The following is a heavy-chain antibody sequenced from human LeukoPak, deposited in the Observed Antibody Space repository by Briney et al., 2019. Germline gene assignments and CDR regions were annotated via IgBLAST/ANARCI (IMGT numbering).Heavy chain of an antibody. CDR2: ISDSGYST. CDR1: GFTFSSYG. J-gene: IGHJ4*02. V-gene: IGHV3-23*01. Sequence: GSLILSCAASGFTFSSYGMNWVRQAPGKGLEWVSAISDSGYSTYFADSVKGRFTISRDTSKNTLYLQMNSLRAEDTAVYYCATPLTGLHYWGQGTLVTVSS. CDR3: ATPLTGLHY. D-gene: IGHD1-14*01.